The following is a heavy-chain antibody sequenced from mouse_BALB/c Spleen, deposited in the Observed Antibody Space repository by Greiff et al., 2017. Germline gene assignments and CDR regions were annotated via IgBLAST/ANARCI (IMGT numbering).Heavy chain of an antibody. CDR3: AREGDYDGRDY. Sequence: VQGVESGAELARPGASVKLSCKASGYTFTSYWMQWVKQRPGQGLEWIGAIYPGDGDTRYTQKFKGKATLTADKSSSTAYMQLSSLASEDSAVYYCAREGDYDGRDYWGQGTSVTVSS. D-gene: IGHD2-4*01. V-gene: IGHV1-87*01. CDR2: IYPGDGDT. J-gene: IGHJ4*01. CDR1: GYTFTSYW.